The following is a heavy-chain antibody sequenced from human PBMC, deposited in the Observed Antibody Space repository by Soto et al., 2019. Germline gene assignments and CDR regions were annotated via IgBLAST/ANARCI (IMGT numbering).Heavy chain of an antibody. CDR3: AKDRSGSSWSSDAFDI. J-gene: IGHJ3*02. CDR2: ISGSGGST. D-gene: IGHD6-13*01. Sequence: GGSLRLSCAASGFTFSSYAMSWVRQAPGKGLEWVSAISGSGGSTYYADSVKGRFTISRDNSKNTLYLQMNSLRAEDTAVYYCAKDRSGSSWSSDAFDIWGQGTMVTVSS. CDR1: GFTFSSYA. V-gene: IGHV3-23*01.